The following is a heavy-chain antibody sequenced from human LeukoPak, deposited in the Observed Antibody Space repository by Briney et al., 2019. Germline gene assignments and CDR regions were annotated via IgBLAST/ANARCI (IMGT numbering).Heavy chain of an antibody. D-gene: IGHD1-26*01. V-gene: IGHV3-15*01. J-gene: IGHJ4*02. CDR2: IRSRNVGGTT. Sequence: PGGSLRLSCVASGFTFKNAWMSWVCQVPGKGLEWVGRIRSRNVGGTTDHAAPVKGRFTISRDDSKNTLYLQMDSLKPEDTGVYHCATDVFTSGAWDYWGQGTRVTASS. CDR1: GFTFKNAW. CDR3: ATDVFTSGAWDY.